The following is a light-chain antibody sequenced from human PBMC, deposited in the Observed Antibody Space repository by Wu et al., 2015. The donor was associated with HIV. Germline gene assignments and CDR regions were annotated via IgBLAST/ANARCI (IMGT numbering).Light chain of an antibody. CDR1: QSIDDW. Sequence: DIQMTQSPSTLSASVGDRVTITCRASQSIDDWLTWYQQKPGKAPKLLISMASTLESEVPSRFSGSGSGTEFTLTISSLQPEDFATYYCQQLNTYPLTFGGGTMVEIK. CDR2: MAS. CDR3: QQLNTYPLT. J-gene: IGKJ4*01. V-gene: IGKV1-5*03.